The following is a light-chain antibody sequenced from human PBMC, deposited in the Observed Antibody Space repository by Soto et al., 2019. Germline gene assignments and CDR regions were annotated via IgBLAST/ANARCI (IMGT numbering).Light chain of an antibody. CDR1: QSISSW. V-gene: IGKV1-5*03. CDR3: QQYNSYSRGLT. Sequence: DIQMTQSPSTLSASVGDRVTITCRASQSISSWLAWYQQKPGKAPKLLIYKASSLESGVPSRFSGSGSGTEFTLTISSLQPDDFATYYFQQYNSYSRGLTFGGGTKVEIK. CDR2: KAS. J-gene: IGKJ4*01.